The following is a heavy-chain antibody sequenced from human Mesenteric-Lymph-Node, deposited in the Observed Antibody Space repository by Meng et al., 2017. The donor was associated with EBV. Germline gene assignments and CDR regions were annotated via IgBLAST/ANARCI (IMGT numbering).Heavy chain of an antibody. V-gene: IGHV2-5*02. CDR1: GFSFSTPVVG. Sequence: TLKGSGPSLFNPTQTLTRPCTFSGFSFSTPVVGVGWIRQSPGKALEWLALIYWDDVKRYSPSLKSRLTITKDTSKNQVVLTMTNMDPVDTATYYCAHSPLYQYDPRWFHPWGPGTLVTVSS. D-gene: IGHD3-22*01. J-gene: IGHJ5*02. CDR2: IYWDDVK. CDR3: AHSPLYQYDPRWFHP.